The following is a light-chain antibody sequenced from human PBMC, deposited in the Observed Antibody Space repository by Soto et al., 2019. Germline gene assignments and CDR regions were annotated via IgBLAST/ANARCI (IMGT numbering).Light chain of an antibody. CDR2: GAS. V-gene: IGKV3-20*01. Sequence: PGERATLSCIASQSVSGNYLAWYQQKPGQAPRLIIYGASSGATGIPDRFSGSGSGTDFTLTINRLEPEDFALYYCQQYGDSPLTFGGGTKVDIK. J-gene: IGKJ4*01. CDR1: QSVSGNY. CDR3: QQYGDSPLT.